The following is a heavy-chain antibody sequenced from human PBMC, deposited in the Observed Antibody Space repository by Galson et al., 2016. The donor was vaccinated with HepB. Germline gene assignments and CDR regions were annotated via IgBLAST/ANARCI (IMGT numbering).Heavy chain of an antibody. CDR1: GYTFTTYG. Sequence: SVKVSCKASGYTFTTYGFSWVRQAPGQGLEWMGWISGKNGNTNYAQKFQGRVTMTTDTSTSTAYMELRSLRYDDTAVYSCAREGVWGVWGQGTLVTVSS. CDR3: AREGVWGV. V-gene: IGHV1-18*01. J-gene: IGHJ4*02. D-gene: IGHD3-10*01. CDR2: ISGKNGNT.